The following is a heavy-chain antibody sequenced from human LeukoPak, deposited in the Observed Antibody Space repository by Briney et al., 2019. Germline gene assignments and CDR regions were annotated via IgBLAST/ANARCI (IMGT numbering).Heavy chain of an antibody. CDR3: ARDRLEWYNWNKDWFDP. J-gene: IGHJ5*02. V-gene: IGHV3-33*08. D-gene: IGHD1/OR15-1a*01. CDR2: IWYDGSNK. Sequence: PGRSLRLSCAASGFTFSSYGMHWVRQAPGKGLEWVAVIWYDGSNKYYADSVKGRFTISRDNSKNTLYLQMNSLRAEDTAAYYCARDRLEWYNWNKDWFDPWGQGTLVTVSS. CDR1: GFTFSSYG.